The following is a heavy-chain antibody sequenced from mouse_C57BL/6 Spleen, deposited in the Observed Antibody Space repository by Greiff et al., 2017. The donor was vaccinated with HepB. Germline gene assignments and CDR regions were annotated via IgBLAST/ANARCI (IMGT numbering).Heavy chain of an antibody. CDR2: ISYDGSN. CDR3: ARDFPYGSSYDYAMDY. V-gene: IGHV3-6*01. Sequence: EVQLQESGPGLVKPSQSLSLTCSVTGYSITSGYYWNWIRQFPGNKLEWMGYISYDGSNNYNPSLKNRISITRDTSKNQFFLKLNSVTTEDTATYYCARDFPYGSSYDYAMDYWGQGTSVTVSS. D-gene: IGHD1-1*01. J-gene: IGHJ4*01. CDR1: GYSITSGYY.